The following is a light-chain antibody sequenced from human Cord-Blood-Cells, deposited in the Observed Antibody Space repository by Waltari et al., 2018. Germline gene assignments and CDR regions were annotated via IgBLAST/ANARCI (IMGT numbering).Light chain of an antibody. Sequence: DIVMPQSPPSLHATPGHTASNSRRSSQSLLHSNGYNYLDWYLQKPGQSPQLPIYLGSNRASGVPDRFSGSGSVTDFTLKISRVEAEDVAVYYCMQALQTPRTFGEGTKVEIK. V-gene: IGKV2-28*01. CDR2: LGS. CDR3: MQALQTPRT. J-gene: IGKJ4*01. CDR1: QSLLHSNGYNY.